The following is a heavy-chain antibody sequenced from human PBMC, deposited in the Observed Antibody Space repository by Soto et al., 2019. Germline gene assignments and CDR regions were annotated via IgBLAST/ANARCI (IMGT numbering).Heavy chain of an antibody. Sequence: EVQLVESGGGLVQPGRSLRLSCAASGFTFDDYAMHWVRQAPGKGLEWVSGISWNSGSIGYADSVKGRFTISRDNAKNSLYLQMNSLGAEDTALYYCAKDMIPFGGVIVRFDAFDIWGQGTMVTVSS. V-gene: IGHV3-9*01. CDR1: GFTFDDYA. J-gene: IGHJ3*02. CDR3: AKDMIPFGGVIVRFDAFDI. D-gene: IGHD3-16*02. CDR2: ISWNSGSI.